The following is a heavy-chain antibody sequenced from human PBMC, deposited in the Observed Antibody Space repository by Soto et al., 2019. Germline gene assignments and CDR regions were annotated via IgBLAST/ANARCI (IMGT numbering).Heavy chain of an antibody. J-gene: IGHJ4*02. V-gene: IGHV3-23*01. Sequence: EVQLLESGGGLVQPGGSLRLSCEASGFTFSSYPMSWVRQAPGKGLEWISGITGGDTNAYYADSVKGRITISRDNSKNTLYLELNSLRAEDTAVYYCAKEAARPGPCDSWGQGTLVTVSS. CDR2: ITGGDTNA. CDR1: GFTFSSYP. D-gene: IGHD6-6*01. CDR3: AKEAARPGPCDS.